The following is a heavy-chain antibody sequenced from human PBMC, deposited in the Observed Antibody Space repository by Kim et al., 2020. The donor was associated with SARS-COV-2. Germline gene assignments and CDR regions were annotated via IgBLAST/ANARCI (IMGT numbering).Heavy chain of an antibody. J-gene: IGHJ6*01. D-gene: IGHD3-9*01. Sequence: GGSLRLSCAASGFTFSSYSMNWVRQAPGKGLEWVSYISSSSTIYYADSVKGRFTISRDNAKNSLYLQMNSLRDEDTAVYYCARDTRSTYDILTGYYNYY. CDR1: GFTFSSYS. CDR2: ISSSSTI. V-gene: IGHV3-48*02. CDR3: ARDTRSTYDILTGYYNYY.